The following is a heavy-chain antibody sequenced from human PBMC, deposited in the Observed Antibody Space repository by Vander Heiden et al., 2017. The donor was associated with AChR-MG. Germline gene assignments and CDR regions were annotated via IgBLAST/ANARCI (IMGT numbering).Heavy chain of an antibody. D-gene: IGHD6-6*01. Sequence: QVQLQQWGAGLLKPSETLSLTCEVYGGSFNDYYWTWIRQPPGKGLEWIGEIEQSGTTSYNPALESRVSMSADTSNNQFSLRLSSVTAADTAVYFCARGFVYSRSSMTFDYWGQGTLVTASS. J-gene: IGHJ4*02. CDR2: IEQSGTT. CDR3: ARGFVYSRSSMTFDY. CDR1: GGSFNDYY. V-gene: IGHV4-34*01.